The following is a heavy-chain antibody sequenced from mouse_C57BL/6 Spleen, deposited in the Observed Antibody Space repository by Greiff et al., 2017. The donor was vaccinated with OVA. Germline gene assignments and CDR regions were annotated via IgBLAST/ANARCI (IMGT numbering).Heavy chain of an antibody. Sequence: VQLQQSGPELVKPGASVKISCKASGYTFTDYYMNWVKQSHGKSLEWIGDINPNNGGTSYNQKFKGKATLTVDKYSSTAYMELRSLTSEDSAVYYCARWDYGRDYYAMDYWGQGTSVTVSS. V-gene: IGHV1-26*01. D-gene: IGHD1-1*02. CDR3: ARWDYGRDYYAMDY. CDR1: GYTFTDYY. CDR2: INPNNGGT. J-gene: IGHJ4*01.